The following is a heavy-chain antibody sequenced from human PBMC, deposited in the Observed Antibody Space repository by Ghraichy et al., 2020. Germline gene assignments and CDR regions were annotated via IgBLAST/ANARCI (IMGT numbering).Heavy chain of an antibody. Sequence: SETLSLTRAVYGGSFSGYYWSWIRQPPGKGLEWIGEINHSGSTNYNPSLKSRVTISVDTSKNQFSLKLSSVTAADTAVYYCARGPSYNWNYKVRYYYGMDVWGQGTTVTVSS. CDR2: INHSGST. CDR1: GGSFSGYY. V-gene: IGHV4-34*01. J-gene: IGHJ6*02. D-gene: IGHD1-7*01. CDR3: ARGPSYNWNYKVRYYYGMDV.